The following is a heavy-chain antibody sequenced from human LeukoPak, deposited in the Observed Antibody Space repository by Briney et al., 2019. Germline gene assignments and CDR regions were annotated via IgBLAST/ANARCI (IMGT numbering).Heavy chain of an antibody. J-gene: IGHJ4*02. V-gene: IGHV3-66*01. CDR3: ARLAVAYFDS. CDR1: GFTVGSNY. Sequence: GGSLRLSCAASGFTVGSNYMGWVRQAPGKGLEWVSVIYPGGTTYYPDSVTGRFTISRDNSKNSLFLQMDSLRAEDTAVCYCARLAVAYFDSWGQGTLVSVSS. D-gene: IGHD6-19*01. CDR2: IYPGGTT.